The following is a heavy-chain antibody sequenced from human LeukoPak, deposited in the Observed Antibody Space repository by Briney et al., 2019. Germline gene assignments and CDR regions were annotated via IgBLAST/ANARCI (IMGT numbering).Heavy chain of an antibody. CDR2: ISGSSSTI. D-gene: IGHD3-10*01. J-gene: IGHJ4*02. CDR3: ARGSGSSDWMIDY. V-gene: IGHV3-48*02. Sequence: PGGSLRLSCAASGFTFSSYEMTWVRQAPGKGLEWVSYISGSSSTIYYADSVKGRFTISRDNAKNSLYLQMNSLRDEDTAMYYCARGSGSSDWMIDYWGQGTLVTVSS. CDR1: GFTFSSYE.